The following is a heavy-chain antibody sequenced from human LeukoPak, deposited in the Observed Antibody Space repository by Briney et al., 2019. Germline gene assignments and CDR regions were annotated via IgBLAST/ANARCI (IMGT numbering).Heavy chain of an antibody. CDR2: IYYSGST. CDR1: GGSISSGDYY. V-gene: IGHV4-30-4*08. Sequence: SETLSLTCTVSGGSISSGDYYWSWIRQPPGKGLEWIGYIYYSGSTYYNPSLKSRVTISVDMSKNQFSLKLSSVTAADTAVYYCARGGYSYGSSPWFDPWGQGTLVTVSS. D-gene: IGHD5-18*01. J-gene: IGHJ5*02. CDR3: ARGGYSYGSSPWFDP.